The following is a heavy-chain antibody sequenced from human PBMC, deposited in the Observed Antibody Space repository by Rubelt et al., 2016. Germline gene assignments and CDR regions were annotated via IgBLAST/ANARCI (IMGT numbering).Heavy chain of an antibody. CDR2: IYYSGST. D-gene: IGHD2-2*01. CDR1: GGSISSSSYY. CDR3: ARDHCSSPTCPEGWFDP. V-gene: IGHV4-39*07. Sequence: QLQLQESGPGLVKPSETLSLTCTVSGGSISSSSYYWGWIRQPPGKGLEWIGSIYYSGSTYYNPSLKGRVTISVDTSKNQFSLKLSSVTAADTAVYYCARDHCSSPTCPEGWFDPWGQGTLVTVSS. J-gene: IGHJ5*02.